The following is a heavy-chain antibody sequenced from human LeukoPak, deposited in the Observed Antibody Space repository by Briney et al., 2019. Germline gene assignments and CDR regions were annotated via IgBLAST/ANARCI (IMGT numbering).Heavy chain of an antibody. J-gene: IGHJ4*02. D-gene: IGHD6-13*01. CDR1: GFSFRTQW. V-gene: IGHV3-7*01. CDR3: ARGGSSSSWFWVD. Sequence: GGSLTLSCAASGFSFRTQWMTWVRQAPGKGLEWVANIKQDGSEKYYVDSVTGRLNISKDNAKNTLNLHMNSLRVDDTAGYYCARGGSSSSWFWVDWGQGTLVTVSS. CDR2: IKQDGSEK.